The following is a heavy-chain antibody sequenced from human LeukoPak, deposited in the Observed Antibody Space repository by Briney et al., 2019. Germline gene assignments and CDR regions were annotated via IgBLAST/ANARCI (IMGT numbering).Heavy chain of an antibody. CDR3: ARVLHKRNYDSSVYYGY. CDR2: ISSSGSTI. CDR1: GFTFSSYE. J-gene: IGHJ4*02. Sequence: GGSLRLSCAASGFTFSSYEMNWVRQAPGKGLEWVSYISSSGSTIYYADSVKGRFTISRDNAKNSLYLQMNSLRAEDTAVYYCARVLHKRNYDSSVYYGYWGQGSLVTVSS. D-gene: IGHD3-22*01. V-gene: IGHV3-48*03.